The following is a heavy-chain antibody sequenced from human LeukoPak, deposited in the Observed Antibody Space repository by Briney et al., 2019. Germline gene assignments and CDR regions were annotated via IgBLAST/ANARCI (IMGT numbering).Heavy chain of an antibody. D-gene: IGHD1-1*01. CDR3: AKDFNWAFDY. CDR2: IRYDESDK. V-gene: IGHV3-30*02. J-gene: IGHJ4*02. CDR1: GFTFSHYG. Sequence: GGSLRLSCATSGFTFSHYGMHWVRQAPGRGLDWVAHIRYDESDKYYADSVKGRFTISRDISKNTVCLQMNSLRVEDTAVYYCAKDFNWAFDYWGQGTLVTVSS.